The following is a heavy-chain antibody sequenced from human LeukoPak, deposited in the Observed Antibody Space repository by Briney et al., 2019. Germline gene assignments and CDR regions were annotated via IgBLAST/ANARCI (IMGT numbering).Heavy chain of an antibody. V-gene: IGHV3-21*06. CDR3: AREPSGWYLDY. CDR2: ISGSSNYI. CDR1: GFTFSSYS. Sequence: GGSLRLSCAASGFTFSSYSINWVRQAPGKGLEWVSYISGSSNYIYYADSVKGRFTISRDSAKNSVYLQMNSLRAEDTAVYYCAREPSGWYLDYWGQGTLVTVSS. D-gene: IGHD6-19*01. J-gene: IGHJ4*02.